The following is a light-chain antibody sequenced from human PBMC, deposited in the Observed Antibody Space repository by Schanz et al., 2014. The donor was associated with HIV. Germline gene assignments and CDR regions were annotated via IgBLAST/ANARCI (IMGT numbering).Light chain of an antibody. V-gene: IGKV1-5*03. CDR1: QSISSY. CDR2: KAS. J-gene: IGKJ2*01. Sequence: DIQMTQSPSTLSASVGDRVTITCRASQSISSYLAWYQQKPGKAPNLLIYKASSLESGVPSRFSGSGSGTEFALTISSLQPDDFATYYCQQTYSTLYTFGQGTKLEIK. CDR3: QQTYSTLYT.